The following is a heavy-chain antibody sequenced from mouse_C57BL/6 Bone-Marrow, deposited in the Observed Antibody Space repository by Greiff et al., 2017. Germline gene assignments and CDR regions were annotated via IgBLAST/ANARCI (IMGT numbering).Heavy chain of an antibody. D-gene: IGHD2-2*01. J-gene: IGHJ4*01. CDR2: IYPGDGDT. CDR1: GYAFSSSW. V-gene: IGHV1-82*01. Sequence: VQVVESGPELVKPGASVKISCKASGYAFSSSWMNWVKQRPGKGLEWIGRIYPGDGDTNYNGKFKGKATLTADKSSSTAYMQLSSLTSEDSAVYFCARWGYPYYYAMDYWGQGTSVTVSS. CDR3: ARWGYPYYYAMDY.